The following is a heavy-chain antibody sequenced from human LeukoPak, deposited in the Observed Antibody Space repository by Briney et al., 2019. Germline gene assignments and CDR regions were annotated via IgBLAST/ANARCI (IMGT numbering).Heavy chain of an antibody. Sequence: SQTLSLTCAVSGGSISSGGYSWSWIRQPPGKGLEWIGYIYHSGSTYYNPSLKSRVTISVDRSKNQFSLKLSSVTAADTAVYYCARANHSILRFLEWLPDYYYYGMDVWGQGTTVTVSS. CDR3: ARANHSILRFLEWLPDYYYYGMDV. CDR1: GGSISSGGYS. V-gene: IGHV4-30-2*01. D-gene: IGHD3-3*01. CDR2: IYHSGST. J-gene: IGHJ6*02.